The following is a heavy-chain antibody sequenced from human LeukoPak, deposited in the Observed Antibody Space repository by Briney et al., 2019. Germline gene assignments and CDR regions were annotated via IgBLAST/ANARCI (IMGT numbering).Heavy chain of an antibody. D-gene: IGHD2-15*01. V-gene: IGHV3-7*01. CDR1: GFTFSTYW. J-gene: IGHJ4*02. CDR3: AKDTWIVVAATSVLDY. CDR2: IKEDGSEK. Sequence: GGSLRLSCAGSGFTFSTYWMSWVRQAPGKGLEWVANIKEDGSEKYYVDSVKGRFTISRDNAKNSVYLQMSSLRAEDTAVYYCAKDTWIVVAATSVLDYWGQGTLVTVSS.